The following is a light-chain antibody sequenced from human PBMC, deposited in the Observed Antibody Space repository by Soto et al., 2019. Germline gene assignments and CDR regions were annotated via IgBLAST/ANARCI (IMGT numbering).Light chain of an antibody. V-gene: IGKV3-11*01. CDR2: DAS. CDR1: QSVSSY. J-gene: IGKJ4*01. Sequence: IVLTQSPATLSLSPGERATLSCRASQSVSSYLAWHQQKPGQPPRLLIYDASNRATGIPARFSGSGSGTDFTLTISSLEPEDFAVYYCQQRSNWPPALTFGGGTKVEIK. CDR3: QQRSNWPPALT.